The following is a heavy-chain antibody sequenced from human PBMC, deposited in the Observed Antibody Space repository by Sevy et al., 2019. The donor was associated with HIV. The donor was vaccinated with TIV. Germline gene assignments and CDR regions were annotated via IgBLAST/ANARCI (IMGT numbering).Heavy chain of an antibody. J-gene: IGHJ4*02. CDR3: SRGLYYYDMRGHQEPGDY. CDR1: GITLTPYW. Sequence: GGCLRLSCAASGITLTPYWMHWVRQAPGKGLVWVSRINSDGSSTSYAESVKGRFTNSRDNGKNTLCLQMKSLRVEDTAVYFCSRGLYYYDMRGHQEPGDYWGQGVLVTVSS. V-gene: IGHV3-74*01. CDR2: INSDGSST. D-gene: IGHD3-22*01.